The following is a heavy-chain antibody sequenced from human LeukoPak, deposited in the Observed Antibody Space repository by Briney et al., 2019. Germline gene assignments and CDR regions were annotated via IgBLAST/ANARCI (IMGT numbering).Heavy chain of an antibody. J-gene: IGHJ5*02. D-gene: IGHD1-26*01. CDR3: ARLTAYSGTP. CDR2: INHSGST. V-gene: IGHV4-34*01. CDR1: GGSFSGYY. Sequence: SETLSLTCAVYGGSFSGYYWSWIRQPPGKGLEWIGEINHSGSTNYNPSLKSRVTISVDTSKNQFSLKLSSVTAADTAVYYCARLTAYSGTPWGQGTLVTVSS.